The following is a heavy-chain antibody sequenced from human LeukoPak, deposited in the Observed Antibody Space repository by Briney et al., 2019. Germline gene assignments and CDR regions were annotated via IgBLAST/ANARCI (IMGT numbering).Heavy chain of an antibody. CDR3: AKGLYKFYYYMDI. J-gene: IGHJ6*03. CDR1: GFTFSSYA. Sequence: GGSLRLSCAASGFTFSSYAMSWVRQAPGKGLEWVSAISGSGGSTYYADSVKGRFTISRDNYKNTLYLRMNSLRAEDTAVYYCAKGLYKFYYYMDIWGKGTTVTVSS. D-gene: IGHD3-10*01. V-gene: IGHV3-23*01. CDR2: ISGSGGST.